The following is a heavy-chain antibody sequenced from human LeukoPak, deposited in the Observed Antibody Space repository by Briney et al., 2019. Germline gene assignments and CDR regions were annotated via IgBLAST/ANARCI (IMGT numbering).Heavy chain of an antibody. J-gene: IGHJ4*02. D-gene: IGHD3-22*01. CDR2: IIPNLGTA. CDR3: ATTNDGGGYQWGDFFDF. CDR1: GGTSNSHA. V-gene: IGHV1-69*04. Sequence: SVKVSCKASGGTSNSHAISWVRQAPGQGLEWMGRIIPNLGTANRAQNFQDRVTLTADKSTNTAYMELTSLTSDDTAVYYCATTNDGGGYQWGDFFDFWGQGTLVTVSS.